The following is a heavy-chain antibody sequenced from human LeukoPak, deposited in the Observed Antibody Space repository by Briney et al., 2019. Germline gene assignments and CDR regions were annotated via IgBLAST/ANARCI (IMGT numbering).Heavy chain of an antibody. V-gene: IGHV3-30*02. CDR3: AKDGGLTSWYSYYFDY. D-gene: IGHD6-13*01. CDR2: IRYDGSNK. Sequence: GGSLRLSCTASGFTFSNYGMQWVRQAPGKGLEWVTFIRYDGSNKHYAESVKGRFTISRNNSKNTLYLQMNSLRAEDTAVYYCAKDGGLTSWYSYYFDYWGQGTLVAVSS. CDR1: GFTFSNYG. J-gene: IGHJ4*02.